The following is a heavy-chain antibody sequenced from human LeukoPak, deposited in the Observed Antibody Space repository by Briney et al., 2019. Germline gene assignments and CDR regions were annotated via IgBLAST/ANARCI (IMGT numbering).Heavy chain of an antibody. D-gene: IGHD4-17*01. J-gene: IGHJ5*02. CDR2: IWYDGSNK. CDR3: ARATVTRWFDP. CDR1: GFTFSSYG. Sequence: GGSLRLSCAASGFTFSSYGMHWVRQAPGKGLEWVAVIWYDGSNKYYADSVKGRFTISRDNSKNTLYLQMNSLRAEDAAVYYCARATVTRWFDPWGQGTLVTVSS. V-gene: IGHV3-33*01.